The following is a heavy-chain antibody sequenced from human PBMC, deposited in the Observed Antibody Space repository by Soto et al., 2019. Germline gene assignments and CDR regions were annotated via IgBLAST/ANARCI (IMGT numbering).Heavy chain of an antibody. Sequence: QVHLVQSGAEVKKPGASVKVSCKGSGYGFTTYGITWVRQAPGQGLEWMAWISAHNGNTNYAQKLQGRVTVTRDTSTSTAYMELRSLRSSVTAVYYCARGRYGDYWGQGALVSVSS. D-gene: IGHD1-1*01. CDR3: ARGRYGDY. J-gene: IGHJ4*02. V-gene: IGHV1-18*01. CDR1: GYGFTTYG. CDR2: ISAHNGNT.